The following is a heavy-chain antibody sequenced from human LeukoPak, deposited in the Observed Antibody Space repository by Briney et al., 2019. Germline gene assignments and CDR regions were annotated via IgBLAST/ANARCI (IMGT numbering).Heavy chain of an antibody. Sequence: GGSLRLSCAASGFTFSSYAMSWVRQAPGKGLEWVLAISGSGGSKYYADSVKGRFTISRENSKNTLYLQMNSLRAEDTDVYYCANPSTPDYYDSSGYYRGDAFDILGQGTMVTVSS. CDR1: GFTFSSYA. V-gene: IGHV3-23*01. D-gene: IGHD3-22*01. J-gene: IGHJ3*02. CDR2: ISGSGGSK. CDR3: ANPSTPDYYDSSGYYRGDAFDI.